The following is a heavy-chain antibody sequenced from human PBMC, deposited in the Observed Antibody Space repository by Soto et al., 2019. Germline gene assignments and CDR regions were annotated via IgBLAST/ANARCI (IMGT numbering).Heavy chain of an antibody. V-gene: IGHV3-53*01. Sequence: EVQLVESGGGLIQPGGSLRLSCAASGFTVSSNYMSWVRQAPGKGLEWVSVIYSGGSTYYADSVKGRFTISRDKSKNTLYLQMNSLRAEDTAVYYCARDRLDTAMAYYFDYWGQGTLVTVSS. D-gene: IGHD5-18*01. J-gene: IGHJ4*02. CDR2: IYSGGST. CDR3: ARDRLDTAMAYYFDY. CDR1: GFTVSSNY.